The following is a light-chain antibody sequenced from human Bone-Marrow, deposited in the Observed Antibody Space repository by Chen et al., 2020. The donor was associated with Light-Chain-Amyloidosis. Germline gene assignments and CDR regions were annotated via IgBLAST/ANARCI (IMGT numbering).Light chain of an antibody. CDR1: QSVSSN. Sequence: EIVMTQSPSTLSVSPGERATLSCRASQSVSSNLAWYQQKPGQAPRLLIYGASTRATGIPARFSGSGSGTEFTRTISSLQSEDLAVYYCQQYNNWPPYTFGQGTKLEIK. J-gene: IGKJ2*01. CDR3: QQYNNWPPYT. V-gene: IGKV3-15*01. CDR2: GAS.